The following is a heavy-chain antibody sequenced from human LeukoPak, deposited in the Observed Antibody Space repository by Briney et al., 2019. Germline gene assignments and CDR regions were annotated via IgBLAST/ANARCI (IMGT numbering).Heavy chain of an antibody. V-gene: IGHV3-21*01. J-gene: IGHJ4*02. CDR2: IDYDSSHI. CDR3: TRDPLRYLRVGHYDY. D-gene: IGHD3-9*01. CDR1: GFTFSTSA. Sequence: GGSLRLSCAASGFTFSTSAMNWVRQVPGKGLEWVSSIDYDSSHIYYAASVRRRFTISRDNARDSVHLQMDSLRVEDTAVYYCTRDPLRYLRVGHYDYWGQGTLVAVSS.